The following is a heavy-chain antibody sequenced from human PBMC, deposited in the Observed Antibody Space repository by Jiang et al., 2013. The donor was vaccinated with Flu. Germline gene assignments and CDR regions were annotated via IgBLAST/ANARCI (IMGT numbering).Heavy chain of an antibody. Sequence: GSGLVKPSQTLSLTCTVSGGSISSGSYYWSWIRQPAGKGLEWIGRIYTSGSTNYNPSLKSRVTISVDTSKNQFSLKLSSVTAADTAVYYCARLGGSRDGYGFDYWGQGTLVTVSS. CDR2: IYTSGST. V-gene: IGHV4-61*02. J-gene: IGHJ4*02. D-gene: IGHD5-24*01. CDR1: GGSISSGSYY. CDR3: ARLGGSRDGYGFDY.